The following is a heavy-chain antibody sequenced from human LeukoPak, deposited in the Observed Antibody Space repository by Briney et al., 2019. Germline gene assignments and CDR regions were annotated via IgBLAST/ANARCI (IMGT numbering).Heavy chain of an antibody. CDR3: ARFYSGYGNYYYYMDV. CDR1: GYTFTGYY. V-gene: IGHV1-2*02. J-gene: IGHJ6*03. Sequence: AAVKVSCKASGYTFTGYYMHWVRQAPVQGLEWMGWINPNSGGTNYAQKFQGRVTMTRDTSISTAYMELSRLRSDDTAVYYCARFYSGYGNYYYYMDVWGKGTTVTVSS. CDR2: INPNSGGT. D-gene: IGHD5-12*01.